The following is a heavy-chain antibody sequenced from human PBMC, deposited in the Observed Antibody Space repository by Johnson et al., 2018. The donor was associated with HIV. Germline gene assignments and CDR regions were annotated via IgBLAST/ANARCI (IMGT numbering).Heavy chain of an antibody. CDR2: ISHDGINK. CDR3: AREPGIAVAGTDAFDI. J-gene: IGHJ3*02. CDR1: GFTFRSYA. Sequence: QVQLVESGGGVMQPEKSLRLSCEASGFTFRSYAMHWVRQAPGKGLAWVPLISHDGINKYYADSVKGRFTISKDNSKNTLYLQMNSLSAEDKAVYYCAREPGIAVAGTDAFDIWGQGTMVTVSS. D-gene: IGHD6-19*01. V-gene: IGHV3-30-3*01.